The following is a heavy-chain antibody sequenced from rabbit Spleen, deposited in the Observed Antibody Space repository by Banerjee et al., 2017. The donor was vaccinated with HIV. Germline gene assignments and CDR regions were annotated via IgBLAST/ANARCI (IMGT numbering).Heavy chain of an antibody. D-gene: IGHD1-1*01. J-gene: IGHJ6*01. CDR3: ARDTSSSFSSYGMDL. CDR2: INTATGKA. V-gene: IGHV1S45*01. CDR1: RFSFSSIDW. Sequence: QQQLEESGGGLVKPGGTLTLTCTVSRFSFSSIDWICWVRQAPGKGLEWIACINTATGKAVYASWAKGRFTISKTSSTTVTLQMTSLTAADTATYFCARDTSSSFSSYGMDLWGPGTLVTVS.